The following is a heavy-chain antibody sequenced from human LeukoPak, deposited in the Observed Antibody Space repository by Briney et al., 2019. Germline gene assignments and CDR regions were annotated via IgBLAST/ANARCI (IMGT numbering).Heavy chain of an antibody. CDR2: IIPIFGTA. V-gene: IGHV1-69*06. Sequence: GSSVKVSCKASGDTFSSYAISWVRQAPGQGLEWMGGIIPIFGTANYAQKFQGRVTITADKSTSTAYMELSSLRSEDTAVYYCARRIAAAHDYWGQGTLVTVSS. J-gene: IGHJ4*02. D-gene: IGHD6-13*01. CDR3: ARRIAAAHDY. CDR1: GDTFSSYA.